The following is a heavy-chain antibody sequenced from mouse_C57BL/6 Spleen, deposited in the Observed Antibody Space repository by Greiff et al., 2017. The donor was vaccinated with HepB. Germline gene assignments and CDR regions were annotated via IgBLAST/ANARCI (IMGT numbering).Heavy chain of an antibody. CDR2: IDPETGGT. D-gene: IGHD1-1*01. CDR1: GYTFTDYE. Sequence: QVQLQQSGAELVRPGASVTLSCKASGYTFTDYEMHWVKQTPVHGLEWIGAIDPETGGTAYNQKFKGKAILTADKSSSTAYMELRSLTSEDSAVYYCTRYYYGIPFAYRGQGTLVTVSA. V-gene: IGHV1-15*01. J-gene: IGHJ3*01. CDR3: TRYYYGIPFAY.